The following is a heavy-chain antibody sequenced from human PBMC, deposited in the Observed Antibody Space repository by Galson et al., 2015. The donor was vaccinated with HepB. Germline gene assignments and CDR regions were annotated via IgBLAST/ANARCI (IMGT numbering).Heavy chain of an antibody. CDR1: GFTFSSYA. CDR3: ARDRGPLPSSSHYYYYYGMDV. V-gene: IGHV3-30-3*01. J-gene: IGHJ6*02. CDR2: ISYDGSNK. D-gene: IGHD6-13*01. Sequence: SLRLSCAASGFTFSSYAMHWVRQAPGKGLEWVAVISYDGSNKYYADSVKGRFTISRDNSKNTLYLQMNSLRAEDTAVYYCARDRGPLPSSSHYYYYYGMDVWGQGTTVTVSS.